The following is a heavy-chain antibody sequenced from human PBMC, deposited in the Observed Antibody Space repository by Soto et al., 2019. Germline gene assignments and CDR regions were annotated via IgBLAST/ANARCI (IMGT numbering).Heavy chain of an antibody. CDR2: IWYDGSNK. Sequence: SGGSLRLSCAASGFTFSSYGMHWVRQAPGKGLEWVAVIWYDGSNKYYADSVKGRFTISRDNSKNTLYLQMNSLRTEDTAVYYCARDRSRMDDSSGYYYGILAYYYYYYGMDVWGQGTTVTVSS. CDR3: ARDRSRMDDSSGYYYGILAYYYYYYGMDV. D-gene: IGHD3-22*01. V-gene: IGHV3-33*01. J-gene: IGHJ6*02. CDR1: GFTFSSYG.